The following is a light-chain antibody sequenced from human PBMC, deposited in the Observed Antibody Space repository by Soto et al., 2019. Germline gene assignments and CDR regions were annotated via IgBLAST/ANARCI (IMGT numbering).Light chain of an antibody. V-gene: IGKV3-20*01. CDR3: QQYGSSPT. CDR1: QRVSSFY. J-gene: IGKJ1*01. CDR2: GAS. Sequence: EIVLTQSPGTLSLSPGERATLSCRASQRVSSFYLAWYQQKPGQAPRLLIYGASSRATGIPDRFSGSGSGTDFTLTISRLEPEDFAVYYCQQYGSSPTFGRGTKVEIK.